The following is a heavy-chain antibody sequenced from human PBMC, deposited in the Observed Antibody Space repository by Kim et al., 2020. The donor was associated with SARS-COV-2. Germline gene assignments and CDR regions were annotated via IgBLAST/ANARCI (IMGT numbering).Heavy chain of an antibody. D-gene: IGHD3-3*01. J-gene: IGHJ6*02. CDR3: ARDGLYDFWSGYPIRYYYYYGMDV. Sequence: GGSLRLSCAASGFTFSSYWMHWVRQAPGKGLVWVSRINSDGSSTSYADSVKGRFTISRDNAKNTLYLQMNSLRAEDTAVYYCARDGLYDFWSGYPIRYYYYYGMDVCGQGTTVTVSS. CDR1: GFTFSSYW. V-gene: IGHV3-74*01. CDR2: INSDGSST.